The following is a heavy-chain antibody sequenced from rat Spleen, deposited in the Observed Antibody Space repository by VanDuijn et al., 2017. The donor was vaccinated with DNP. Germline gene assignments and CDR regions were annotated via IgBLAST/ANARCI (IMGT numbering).Heavy chain of an antibody. CDR3: TSEIRGFDY. D-gene: IGHD4-3*01. CDR1: GFTFSNYG. Sequence: EVQLVESGGGLVQPGRSLKLSCAASGFTFSNYGMHWIRQAPTKGLEWVASISPSGGSTYYPDSVKGRFTISRDNAKSTLYLQMNSLRSEDTATYYCTSEIRGFDYWGQGVMVTVSS. V-gene: IGHV5-19*01. J-gene: IGHJ2*01. CDR2: ISPSGGST.